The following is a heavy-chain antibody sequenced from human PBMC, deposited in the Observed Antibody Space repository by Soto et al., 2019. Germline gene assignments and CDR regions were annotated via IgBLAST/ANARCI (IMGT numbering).Heavy chain of an antibody. CDR3: ATVTTWKFYYYYMDV. CDR2: IKQDGSER. J-gene: IGHJ6*03. Sequence: GGSLRLSCAASEFTFTTYWMNWVCQAPGKGLEWVANIKQDGSERYYADFVKGRFTISRDNAKNSLFLQMSRLRAEDSAVYYCATVTTWKFYYYYMDVWGKGTTVTVSS. V-gene: IGHV3-7*01. CDR1: EFTFTTYW. D-gene: IGHD4-17*01.